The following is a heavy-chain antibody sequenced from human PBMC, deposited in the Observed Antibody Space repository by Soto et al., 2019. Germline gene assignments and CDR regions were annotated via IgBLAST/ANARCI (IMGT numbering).Heavy chain of an antibody. CDR2: IYSGGST. Sequence: GGSLRLSCAASGFTVSSNYMSWVRQAPGKGLEWVSVIYSGGSTYYADSVKGRFTISRDNSKNTLYLQMNSLRAEDTAVYYCATTVTTHYYFGMDVWGQGTTVTVSS. V-gene: IGHV3-53*01. D-gene: IGHD4-17*01. J-gene: IGHJ6*02. CDR3: ATTVTTHYYFGMDV. CDR1: GFTVSSNY.